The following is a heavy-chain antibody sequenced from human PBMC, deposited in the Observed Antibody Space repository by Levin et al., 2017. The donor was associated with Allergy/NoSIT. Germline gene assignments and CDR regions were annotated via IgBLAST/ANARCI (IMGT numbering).Heavy chain of an antibody. D-gene: IGHD2-15*01. CDR3: AKGNREYCSGGSCYSMKAYYFDY. V-gene: IGHV3-23*01. Sequence: GGSLRLSCAASGFTFSSYAMSWVRQAPGKGLEWVSAISGSGGSTYYADSVKGRFTISRDNSKNTLYLQMNSLRAEDTAVYYCAKGNREYCSGGSCYSMKAYYFDYWGQGTLVTVSS. CDR1: GFTFSSYA. J-gene: IGHJ4*02. CDR2: ISGSGGST.